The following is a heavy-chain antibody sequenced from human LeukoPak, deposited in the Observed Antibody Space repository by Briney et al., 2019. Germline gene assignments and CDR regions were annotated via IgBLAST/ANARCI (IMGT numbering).Heavy chain of an antibody. J-gene: IGHJ4*02. CDR2: VHHSGST. Sequence: PSETLSLTCIVSGASIRSSSYYWGWIRQSPGKGLEWIASVHHSGSTYDNPSLKSRLTISVDTSKNQFSLKLSSVTAADTAVYYCARLSLIVGGIDYWGQGTLVTVSS. V-gene: IGHV4-39*01. CDR1: GASIRSSSYY. CDR3: ARLSLIVGGIDY. D-gene: IGHD1-26*01.